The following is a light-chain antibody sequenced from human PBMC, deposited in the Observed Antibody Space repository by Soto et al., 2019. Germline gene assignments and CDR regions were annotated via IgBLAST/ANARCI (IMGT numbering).Light chain of an antibody. J-gene: IGKJ1*01. CDR2: RAS. V-gene: IGKV3-15*01. Sequence: EIVMTQSPATLSVYPGERATLSCRASQSLNGNVAWYQQKPGQAPRLLIYRASTRATGVPGRFSASGSGTDFTLTISRLEPEDFAVYYCQQYGSSGTFGQGTKVDIK. CDR1: QSLNGN. CDR3: QQYGSSGT.